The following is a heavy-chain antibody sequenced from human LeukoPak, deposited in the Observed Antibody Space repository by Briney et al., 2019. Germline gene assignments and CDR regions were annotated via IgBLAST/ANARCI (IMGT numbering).Heavy chain of an antibody. Sequence: TPSETLSLTCTVSGGSISSNNYYWGWIRQPPGKGLEWMGSIYYSGTTSYNPSLKSRVTISIDTSKNQFPLKVSSVTVADTAVYYCAREGLDYGGTLNWFDPWGQGTLVSLSS. CDR1: GGSISSNNYY. V-gene: IGHV4-39*06. CDR3: AREGLDYGGTLNWFDP. J-gene: IGHJ5*02. D-gene: IGHD4-23*01. CDR2: IYYSGTT.